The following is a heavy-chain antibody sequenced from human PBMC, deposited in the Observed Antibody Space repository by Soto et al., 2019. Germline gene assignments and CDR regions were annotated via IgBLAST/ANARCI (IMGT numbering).Heavy chain of an antibody. D-gene: IGHD7-27*01. V-gene: IGHV4-61*01. J-gene: IGHJ4*02. CDR1: GGSVSIGSSY. CDR2: FHDSART. Sequence: QVQLQESGPGLVKPSETLSLTCIGSGGSVSIGSSYWTWILQPPGKGLAGIGYFHDSARTNYNPSLTASVPISGDTSKNHFSLRLNSVTAADTDVYYCAGRFPGNWGEKFDSWGQGKLVTVSS. CDR3: AGRFPGNWGEKFDS.